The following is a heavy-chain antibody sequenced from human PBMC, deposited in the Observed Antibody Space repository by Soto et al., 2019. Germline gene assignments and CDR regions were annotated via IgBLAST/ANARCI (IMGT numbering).Heavy chain of an antibody. CDR3: ARGQPLAVTDSRRYFDC. D-gene: IGHD6-19*01. J-gene: IGHJ4*02. CDR1: GGSINNYY. CDR2: IYYSGNT. Sequence: ETLSLTCTVSGGSINNYYWGWIRQPPGKGLEWIGHIYYSGNTKYNPSLKSRVTISVDTSKNQFSLKLNSMTAADTAVYFCARGQPLAVTDSRRYFDCWGQGTLVTVSS. V-gene: IGHV4-59*01.